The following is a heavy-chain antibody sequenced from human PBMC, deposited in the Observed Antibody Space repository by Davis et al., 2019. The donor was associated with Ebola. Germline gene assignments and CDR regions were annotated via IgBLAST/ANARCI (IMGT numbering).Heavy chain of an antibody. V-gene: IGHV7-4-1*02. CDR3: ATLPDV. CDR2: INTNTGNP. CDR1: GYTFNTYP. J-gene: IGHJ3*01. Sequence: AASVKVSCKASGYTFNTYPINWLRQAPGQGPEWMGWINTNTGNPTYAKAFTGRFVFSLDTPVSTAYLQISSLKAEDTAVYYCATLPDVWGQGTRVTVSS.